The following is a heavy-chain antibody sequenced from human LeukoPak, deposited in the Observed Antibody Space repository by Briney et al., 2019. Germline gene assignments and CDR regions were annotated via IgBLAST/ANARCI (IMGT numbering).Heavy chain of an antibody. CDR1: GFTFSNYG. J-gene: IGHJ4*02. D-gene: IGHD3-16*02. Sequence: AGGSLRLSCAASGFTFSNYGMSWVRQAPGKGLEWVPGMSGSGGSTYYADSVKGRFTISRDNSKNTLYLQMNSLRAEDTAVYYCAKDSYYDYVWGSYRYTNQFDYWGQGTLVTVSS. V-gene: IGHV3-23*01. CDR3: AKDSYYDYVWGSYRYTNQFDY. CDR2: MSGSGGST.